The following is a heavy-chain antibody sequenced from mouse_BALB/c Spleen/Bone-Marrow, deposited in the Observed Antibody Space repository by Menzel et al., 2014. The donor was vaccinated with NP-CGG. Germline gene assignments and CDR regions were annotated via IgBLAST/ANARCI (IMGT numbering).Heavy chain of an antibody. CDR2: IYYSGTI. V-gene: IGHV3-5*02. J-gene: IGHJ2*01. CDR1: GISITTGNYR. Sequence: EVKLMESGPGLVKPSQTVSLTCTVTGISITTGNYRWSWIRQFPGNKLEWIGYIYYSGTITYNPSLTSRTTITRNTSKNQFFLEMNSLTAEDTATYYCARGAVITTGYFDYWGQGTTLTVSS. CDR3: ARGAVITTGYFDY. D-gene: IGHD2-4*01.